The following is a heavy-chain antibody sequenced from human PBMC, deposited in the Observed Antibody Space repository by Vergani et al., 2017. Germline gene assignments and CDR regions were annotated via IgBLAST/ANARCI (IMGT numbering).Heavy chain of an antibody. V-gene: IGHV3-48*01. Sequence: EVQLVESGGGLVQPGGSLRLSCAASGFTFSSYSMNWVRQAPGKGLEWVSFISSSSSTIYYADSVKGRFTISRDNAKNSLYLQMNSLRAEDTATYYCAKHFRGWGIDYWGQGTQVIVSS. CDR3: AKHFRGWGIDY. CDR2: ISSSSSTI. J-gene: IGHJ4*02. D-gene: IGHD3-16*01. CDR1: GFTFSSYS.